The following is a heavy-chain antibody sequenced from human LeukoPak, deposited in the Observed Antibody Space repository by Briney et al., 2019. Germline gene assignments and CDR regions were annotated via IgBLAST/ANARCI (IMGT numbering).Heavy chain of an antibody. V-gene: IGHV3-64*01. D-gene: IGHD3-3*01. CDR3: ARDTNREQDI. Sequence: PGGSLRLSCAASGFTFSSYAMHWVRQAPGKGLEYVSAISSNGGKTHYTNSVKGRFTISRDNSKNTVYLQMGSLSTEDTAVYYCARDTNREQDIWGQGTTVTVSS. CDR2: ISSNGGKT. CDR1: GFTFSSYA. J-gene: IGHJ6*02.